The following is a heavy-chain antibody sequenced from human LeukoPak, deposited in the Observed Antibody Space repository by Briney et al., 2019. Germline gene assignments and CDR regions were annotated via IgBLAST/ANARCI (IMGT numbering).Heavy chain of an antibody. J-gene: IGHJ3*01. Sequence: GGSLRLSCAASGITFSSYAMIWVRQAPDKGLEWVAAITGSGGGTYYGDSAKGRFTISRDNSKNTLYLQTNSLRAEDTAVYYCAKDPNGDYIGAFDFWGQGTMVTVSS. D-gene: IGHD4-17*01. V-gene: IGHV3-23*01. CDR3: AKDPNGDYIGAFDF. CDR1: GITFSSYA. CDR2: ITGSGGGT.